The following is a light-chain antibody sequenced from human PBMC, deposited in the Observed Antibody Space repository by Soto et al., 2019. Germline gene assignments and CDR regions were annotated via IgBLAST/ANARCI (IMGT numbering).Light chain of an antibody. CDR2: DVS. CDR1: SSDVGDYNY. J-gene: IGLJ2*01. CDR3: CSYTSSNTVV. Sequence: QSALTQPASVSGSPGQSITISCTGTSSDVGDYNYVSWYQQHPGKAPKLMIYDVSNRPAGVSNRFSGSKSGNTASLTISGLQAEDEADYYCCSYTSSNTVVFGGGTKLTVL. V-gene: IGLV2-14*01.